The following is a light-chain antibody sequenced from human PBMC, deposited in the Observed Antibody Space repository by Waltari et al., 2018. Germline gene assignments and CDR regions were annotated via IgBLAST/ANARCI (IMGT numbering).Light chain of an antibody. J-gene: IGKJ4*01. V-gene: IGKV1-33*01. CDR2: DAS. CDR1: HDISNY. CDR3: QQRNNWPLT. Sequence: DIQMTQSPSSLSASVGDRVTITCQASHDISNYLNWYQQKPGKAPKLLIYDASNLETGVPSRFSGSGSGTDFSFTISSLQPEDIATYYCQQRNNWPLTFGGGTKVEI.